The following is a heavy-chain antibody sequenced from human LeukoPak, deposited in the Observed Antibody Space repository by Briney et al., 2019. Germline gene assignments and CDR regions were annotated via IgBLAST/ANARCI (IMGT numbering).Heavy chain of an antibody. J-gene: IGHJ6*03. CDR1: GGSISSGSYY. CDR2: IYYSGST. D-gene: IGHD6-13*01. CDR3: ARTQQLRYYYYYMDV. Sequence: PSETLSLTCTVSGGSISSGSYYWSWIRQPPGKGLEWIGYIYYSGSTNYNPSLKSRVTISVDTSKNQFSLKLSSVTAADTAVYYCARTQQLRYYYYYMDVWGKGTTVTVSS. V-gene: IGHV4-61*01.